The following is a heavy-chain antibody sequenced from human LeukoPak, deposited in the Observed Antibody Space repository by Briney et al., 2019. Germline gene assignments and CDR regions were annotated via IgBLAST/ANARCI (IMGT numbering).Heavy chain of an antibody. J-gene: IGHJ5*02. CDR1: GGSISSHY. D-gene: IGHD1-1*01. CDR2: IYYSGST. Sequence: MPSETLSLTCTVSGGSISSHYWSWIRQPPGKGLEWIGYIYYSGSTNYNPSLKSRVTISVDTSKNQFSLKLSSVTAADTAVYYCARDRTWYETTTGFDPWGQGTLVTVSS. V-gene: IGHV4-59*11. CDR3: ARDRTWYETTTGFDP.